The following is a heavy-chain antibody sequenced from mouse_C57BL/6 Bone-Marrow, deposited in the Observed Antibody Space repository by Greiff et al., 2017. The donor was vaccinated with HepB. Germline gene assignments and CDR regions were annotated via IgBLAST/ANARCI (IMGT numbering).Heavy chain of an antibody. D-gene: IGHD2-1*01. V-gene: IGHV5-17*01. CDR3: ARDYYFYYFDY. CDR2: ISSGSSTI. J-gene: IGHJ2*01. Sequence: DVKLVESGGGLVKPGGSLKLSCAASGFTFSDYGMHWVRQAPEKGLEWVAYISSGSSTIYYADTVKGRFTISRDNAKNTLFLQMTSLRSEDTAMYYCARDYYFYYFDYWGQGTTLTVSS. CDR1: GFTFSDYG.